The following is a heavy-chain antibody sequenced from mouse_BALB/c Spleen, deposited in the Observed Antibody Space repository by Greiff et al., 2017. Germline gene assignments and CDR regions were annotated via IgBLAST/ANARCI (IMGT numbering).Heavy chain of an antibody. CDR3: AAGFDY. V-gene: IGHV1S81*02. Sequence: QVQLQQPGAELVKPGASVKLSCKASGYTFTSYWMHWVKQRPGQGLEWIGEINPSNGRTNYNEKFKSKATLTVDKSSSTAYMQISSLTSEDSAVYYCAAGFDYWGQGTTLTVSS. CDR2: INPSNGRT. J-gene: IGHJ2*01. D-gene: IGHD4-1*01. CDR1: GYTFTSYW.